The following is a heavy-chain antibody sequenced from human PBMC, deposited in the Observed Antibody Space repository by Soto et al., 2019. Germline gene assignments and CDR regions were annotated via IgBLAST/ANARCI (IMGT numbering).Heavy chain of an antibody. Sequence: QVQLVQSGAEVKKPGASVKVSCNASGYTFTSYDINWVRQATGQGLEWMGWMNPNSGNTGYAQKFHGRVTMTRNTSISTSYMELSILRSEDPDAYYFARAWGISYGDDPDDFDIWGQGTMVTVSS. V-gene: IGHV1-8*01. CDR2: MNPNSGNT. D-gene: IGHD4-17*01. J-gene: IGHJ3*02. CDR3: ARAWGISYGDDPDDFDI. CDR1: GYTFTSYD.